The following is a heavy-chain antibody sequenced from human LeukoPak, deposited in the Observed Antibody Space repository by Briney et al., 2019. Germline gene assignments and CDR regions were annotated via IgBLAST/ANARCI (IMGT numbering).Heavy chain of an antibody. J-gene: IGHJ6*02. Sequence: ASVKVSCKASGGTFSSHTISWVRQAPEQGLEWMGRIIPLFGIVNYAQKFQDRVTITADKSTSTAYMEVSGLRSEDTAVYYCARIPSGDVDTAMVMYYHYGMDVWGQGTTVTVSS. V-gene: IGHV1-69*02. CDR1: GGTFSSHT. D-gene: IGHD5-18*01. CDR2: IIPLFGIV. CDR3: ARIPSGDVDTAMVMYYHYGMDV.